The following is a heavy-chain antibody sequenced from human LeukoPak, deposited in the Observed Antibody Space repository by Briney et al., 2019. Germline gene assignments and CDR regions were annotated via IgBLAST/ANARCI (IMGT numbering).Heavy chain of an antibody. CDR3: AKFWAAMANFDY. CDR1: GFTFNNAW. Sequence: GGSLRLSCAASGFTFNNAWMTWVRQAPGKGLEWVAFIRYDGSNKYYADSVKGRFTISRDNSKNTLYLQMNSLRAEDTAVYYCAKFWAAMANFDYWGQGTLVTVSS. J-gene: IGHJ4*02. D-gene: IGHD5-18*01. V-gene: IGHV3-30*02. CDR2: IRYDGSNK.